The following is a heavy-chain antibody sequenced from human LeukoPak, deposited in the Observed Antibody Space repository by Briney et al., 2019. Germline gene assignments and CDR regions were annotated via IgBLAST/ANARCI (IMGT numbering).Heavy chain of an antibody. V-gene: IGHV1-46*01. CDR2: ISPTGGST. CDR3: ARGRSSDY. Sequence: ASVKVSCKASGYTFTTYYILWVRQAPGQGLEWMGMISPTGGSTTYAQKFQGGVTMTSDTSTSTLYMELSSLRSEDTAVYYCARGRSSDYWGQGTLVTVSS. J-gene: IGHJ4*02. CDR1: GYTFTTYY. D-gene: IGHD5/OR15-5a*01.